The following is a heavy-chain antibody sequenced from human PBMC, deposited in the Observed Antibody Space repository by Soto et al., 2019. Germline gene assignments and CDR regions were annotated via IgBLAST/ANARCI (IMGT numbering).Heavy chain of an antibody. CDR3: ARERGFGEFVFDY. V-gene: IGHV1-46*01. CDR2: INPSGGTT. D-gene: IGHD3-10*01. Sequence: ASVKVSCKASGHIFTTYYMHWVRQAPGQGLEWMGIINPSGGTTSYAQKFQGRVTMTRDTSTSTVYMELSSLRSEDTAVYYCARERGFGEFVFDYWGQGTLVTVSS. CDR1: GHIFTTYY. J-gene: IGHJ4*02.